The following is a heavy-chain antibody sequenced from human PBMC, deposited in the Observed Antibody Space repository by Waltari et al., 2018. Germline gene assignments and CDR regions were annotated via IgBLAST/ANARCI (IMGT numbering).Heavy chain of an antibody. Sequence: QVQLQESGPGLVKPSETLSLTCTVSGGSISSYYWSWIRQPPGKGREWIGSIYYSGSTNYNPSLKRRVTISVDTSKNQFSRKLSAVTAADTAVYYCAKSPIAAAGLSWFDPWGQGTLVTVSS. V-gene: IGHV4-59*01. D-gene: IGHD6-13*01. CDR2: IYYSGST. CDR3: AKSPIAAAGLSWFDP. CDR1: GGSISSYY. J-gene: IGHJ5*02.